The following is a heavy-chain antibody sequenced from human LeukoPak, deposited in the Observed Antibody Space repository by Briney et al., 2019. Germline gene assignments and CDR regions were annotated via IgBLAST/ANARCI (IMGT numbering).Heavy chain of an antibody. V-gene: IGHV3-30*02. J-gene: IGHJ4*02. CDR2: IRYDGSNK. D-gene: IGHD5-24*01. CDR1: GFTFSSYG. Sequence: GGSLGLSCAASGFTFSSYGMHWVRQAPGKGLEWVAFIRYDGSNKYYADSVKGRFTISRDNSKNTLYLQMHSLRAEDTAVYYCAKDREMATMTLDGWGQGTLVTVSS. CDR3: AKDREMATMTLDG.